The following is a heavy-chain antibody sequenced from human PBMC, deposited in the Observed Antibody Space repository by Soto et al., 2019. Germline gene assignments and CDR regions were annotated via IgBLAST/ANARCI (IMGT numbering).Heavy chain of an antibody. CDR2: IYYSGST. V-gene: IGHV4-59*08. Sequence: ETLSLSCTVSGGSISSFYWSWIRQPTGKGLEWIGYIYYSGSTNYNPSLKSRVTISVDTSKNQFSLKLSSVTAADTAVYYCARRYGPGFDYWGQGTLVTVSS. CDR1: GGSISSFY. CDR3: ARRYGPGFDY. D-gene: IGHD4-17*01. J-gene: IGHJ4*02.